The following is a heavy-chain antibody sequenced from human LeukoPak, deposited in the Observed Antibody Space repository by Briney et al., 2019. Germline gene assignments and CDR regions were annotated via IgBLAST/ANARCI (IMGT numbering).Heavy chain of an antibody. CDR1: GFTFSSYA. J-gene: IGHJ6*03. CDR2: ISGSGGST. Sequence: PGGSLRLSCAASGFTFSSYAMSWVRQAPGKGVEWVSAISGSGGSTYYADSVKGRFTISRDNSKNTLYLQMNSLRAEDTAVYYCAKFGYGFYYYYYMDVWGKGTTVTVSS. CDR3: AKFGYGFYYYYYMDV. V-gene: IGHV3-23*01. D-gene: IGHD5-18*01.